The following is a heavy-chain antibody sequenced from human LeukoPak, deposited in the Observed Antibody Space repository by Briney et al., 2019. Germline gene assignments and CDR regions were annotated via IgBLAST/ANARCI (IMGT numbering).Heavy chain of an antibody. V-gene: IGHV4-4*02. CDR2: INHSGST. Sequence: PSETLSLTCAVSGGSISSSNWWSWVRQPPGKGLEWIGEINHSGSTNYNPSLKSRVTISVDTSKNQFSLKLSSVTAADTAVYYCARGAWFDPWGQGTLVTVSS. J-gene: IGHJ5*02. CDR3: ARGAWFDP. CDR1: GGSISSSNW.